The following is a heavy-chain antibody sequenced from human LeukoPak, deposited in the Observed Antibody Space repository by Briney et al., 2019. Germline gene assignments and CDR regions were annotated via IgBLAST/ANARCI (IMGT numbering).Heavy chain of an antibody. D-gene: IGHD6-19*01. Sequence: ASVKVSCKASNYTFTNYGISWVRQAPGQGLEWMGWISAYNGNTNYAQKLQGRVTMTTDTSTSTAYMELRSLRSDDTAVYYCARVFSSGWYIGWFDPWGQGTLVTVSS. CDR1: NYTFTNYG. J-gene: IGHJ5*02. V-gene: IGHV1-18*01. CDR2: ISAYNGNT. CDR3: ARVFSSGWYIGWFDP.